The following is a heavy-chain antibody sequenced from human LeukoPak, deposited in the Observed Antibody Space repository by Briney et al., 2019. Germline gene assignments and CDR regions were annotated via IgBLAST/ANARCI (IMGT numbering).Heavy chain of an antibody. V-gene: IGHV4-59*11. CDR1: GGSIINHY. CDR2: IFDDGST. CDR3: ARGTDDYGGMADAFDI. J-gene: IGHJ3*02. Sequence: SETLSLTCTVSGGSIINHYWTWIRQPPGKALEWIGQIFDDGSTTYNPSLESRVTLSVDTSRNQFSLKLSSATAADTAVYYCARGTDDYGGMADAFDIWGQGTMVTVSS. D-gene: IGHD4-23*01.